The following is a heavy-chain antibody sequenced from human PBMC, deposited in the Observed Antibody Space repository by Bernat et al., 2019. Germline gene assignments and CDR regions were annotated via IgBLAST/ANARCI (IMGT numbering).Heavy chain of an antibody. CDR1: GFTFSSYW. V-gene: IGHV3-74*01. Sequence: EVQLVESGGGLVQPVGSLRLSCAASGFTFSSYWMHWVRQAPGKGLVWVSRINSDGSSTSYADSVKGRFTISRDNAKNTLYLQMNSLRAEDTAVYYCARGPGYGDYFDYWGQGTLVTVSS. CDR3: ARGPGYGDYFDY. D-gene: IGHD4-17*01. CDR2: INSDGSST. J-gene: IGHJ4*02.